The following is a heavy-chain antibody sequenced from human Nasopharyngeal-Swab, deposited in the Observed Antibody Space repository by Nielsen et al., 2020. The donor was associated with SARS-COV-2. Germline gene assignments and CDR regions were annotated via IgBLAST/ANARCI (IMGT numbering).Heavy chain of an antibody. CDR3: ARMGLRSGELWHFDS. Sequence: WIRQPPGKALEWLARIDWDDDKYYNTSLTTRLTISKDISKKQVVLTMTKMYPVDTATYYCARMGLRSGELWHFDSWGQGTLVTVSS. D-gene: IGHD3-10*01. CDR2: IDWDDDK. J-gene: IGHJ4*02. V-gene: IGHV2-70*11.